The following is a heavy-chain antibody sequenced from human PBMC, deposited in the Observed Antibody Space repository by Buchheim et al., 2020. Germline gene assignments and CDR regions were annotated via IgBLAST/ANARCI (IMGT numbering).Heavy chain of an antibody. CDR2: INSDGSST. Sequence: EVQLVESGGGLVQPGGSLRLSCAASGFTFSSYWMHWVRQAPGKGLVWVSRINSDGSSTSYADSVKGRFTISRDKAKNTLYLQMNSLRAEDTAVYYCARSGYGSGSYYIGHYYGMDVWGQGTT. CDR3: ARSGYGSGSYYIGHYYGMDV. V-gene: IGHV3-74*01. D-gene: IGHD3-10*01. CDR1: GFTFSSYW. J-gene: IGHJ6*02.